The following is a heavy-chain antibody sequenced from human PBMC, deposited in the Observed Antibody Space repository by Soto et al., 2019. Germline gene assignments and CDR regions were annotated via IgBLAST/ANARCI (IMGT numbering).Heavy chain of an antibody. CDR3: ARWFDP. V-gene: IGHV4-30-2*01. J-gene: IGHJ5*02. CDR1: GGSISSGGYS. Sequence: QLQLQESGSGLVKPSQTLSLTCAVSGGSISSGGYSWSWIRQPPGKGLEWIGYISHSGSTYYNPSLNSLVTRPVDRSTNPLSLQLSSVTAAITAVYYWARWFDPLGQGTRVSLSS. CDR2: ISHSGST.